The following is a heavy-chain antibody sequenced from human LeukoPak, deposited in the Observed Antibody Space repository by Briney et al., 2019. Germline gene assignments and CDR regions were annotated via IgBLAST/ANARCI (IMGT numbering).Heavy chain of an antibody. J-gene: IGHJ4*02. CDR3: ARGDSSGWYYFDY. D-gene: IGHD6-19*01. CDR1: GGSIRSYY. Sequence: SETLSLTCTVSGGSIRSYYWNWIRQPAGKGLEWIGRIYTSGSTNYNPSLKSRVTMSVDTPKNQFSLKPSSVTAADTAVYYCARGDSSGWYYFDYWGQGSLVTVSS. V-gene: IGHV4-4*07. CDR2: IYTSGST.